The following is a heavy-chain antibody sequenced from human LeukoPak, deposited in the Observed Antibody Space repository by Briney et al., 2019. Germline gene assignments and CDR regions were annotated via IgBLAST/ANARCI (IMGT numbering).Heavy chain of an antibody. Sequence: GRSLRLSCATSGFTFSSYGMHWVRQAPGKGLEWVAVIRNDGSNEYYADSVKGRFTISRDNSKNTLYLQMNSLRAEDTAVYYCARYYYDSSGYSPFDYWGQGTLVTVSS. D-gene: IGHD3-22*01. CDR3: ARYYYDSSGYSPFDY. CDR1: GFTFSSYG. V-gene: IGHV3-33*01. J-gene: IGHJ4*02. CDR2: IRNDGSNE.